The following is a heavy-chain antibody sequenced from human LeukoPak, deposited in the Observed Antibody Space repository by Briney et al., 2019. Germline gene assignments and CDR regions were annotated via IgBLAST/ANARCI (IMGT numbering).Heavy chain of an antibody. J-gene: IGHJ4*02. CDR2: ISSSGSTT. Sequence: PGGSLRLSCAASGCTFSSYEMNWVRQAPGKGLEWVSYISSSGSTTYYADSVKGRFTISRDNAKNSLYLQMNSLRAEDTAVYYCAMRLSGSSSPLYPFASWGKGALVTVSS. CDR3: AMRLSGSSSPLYPFAS. D-gene: IGHD6-6*01. CDR1: GCTFSSYE. V-gene: IGHV3-48*03.